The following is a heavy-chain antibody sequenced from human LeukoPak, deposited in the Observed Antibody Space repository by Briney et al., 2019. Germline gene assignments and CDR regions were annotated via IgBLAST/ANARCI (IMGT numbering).Heavy chain of an antibody. Sequence: SETLFLTCTVSGGSISSSSYYWGWIRQPPGKGLEWIGSIYYSGSTYYNPSLKSRVTISVDTSKNQFSLKLSSVTAADTAVYYCARAKAVAGTDAFDIWGQGTMVTVSS. CDR3: ARAKAVAGTDAFDI. J-gene: IGHJ3*02. CDR2: IYYSGST. V-gene: IGHV4-39*07. D-gene: IGHD6-19*01. CDR1: GGSISSSSYY.